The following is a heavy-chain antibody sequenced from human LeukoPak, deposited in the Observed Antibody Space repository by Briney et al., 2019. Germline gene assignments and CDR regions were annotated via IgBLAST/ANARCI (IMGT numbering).Heavy chain of an antibody. V-gene: IGHV4-30-2*05. D-gene: IGHD3-22*01. Sequence: PSETLSLTCTVSGGSISSYYWSWIRQPPGKGLEWIGYIYHSGSTYYNPSLKSRVTISVDTSKNQFSLKLSSVTAADTAVYYCARDSSGYPYWGQGTLVTVSS. J-gene: IGHJ4*02. CDR1: GGSISSYY. CDR3: ARDSSGYPY. CDR2: IYHSGST.